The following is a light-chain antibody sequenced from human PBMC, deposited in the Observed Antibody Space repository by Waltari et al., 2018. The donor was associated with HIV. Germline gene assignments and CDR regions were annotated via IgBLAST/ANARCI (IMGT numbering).Light chain of an antibody. Sequence: SVLTQPPSTSGTPGQKVPISCSGSTSNIGSKFAYWYQQFPGPAPKLLISRNNERPSGVPDRFSGSKSGISASLAITGLRSEDEADYYCAAWDVSLSGWVFGGGTKLTVL. V-gene: IGLV1-47*01. CDR3: AAWDVSLSGWV. CDR1: TSNIGSKF. CDR2: RNN. J-gene: IGLJ3*02.